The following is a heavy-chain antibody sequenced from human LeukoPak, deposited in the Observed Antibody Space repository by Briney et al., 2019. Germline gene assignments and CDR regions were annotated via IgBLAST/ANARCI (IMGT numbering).Heavy chain of an antibody. D-gene: IGHD3-9*01. Sequence: ASVKVSCKASGYTFTSYGISWVRQAPGQGLEWMGWISAYNGNTNYAQKLQGRVTMTTDTSTSTAYMELRSLRSDDTAVYYCARVSLVNYYYYYMDVWGKGTTVIVS. CDR3: ARVSLVNYYYYYMDV. J-gene: IGHJ6*03. CDR1: GYTFTSYG. CDR2: ISAYNGNT. V-gene: IGHV1-18*01.